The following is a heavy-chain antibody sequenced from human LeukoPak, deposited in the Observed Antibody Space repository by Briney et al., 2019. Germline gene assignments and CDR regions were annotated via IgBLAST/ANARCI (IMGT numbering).Heavy chain of an antibody. CDR2: ISAYNGNT. Sequence: ASVKVSCKASGYTFTIYYMHWVRQAPGQGLEWMGWISAYNGNTNYAQKLQGRVTMTTDTSTSTAYMELRSLRSDDTAVYYCASAGYGDYVIWGQGTLVTVSS. CDR3: ASAGYGDYVI. J-gene: IGHJ4*02. CDR1: GYTFTIYY. D-gene: IGHD4-17*01. V-gene: IGHV1-18*04.